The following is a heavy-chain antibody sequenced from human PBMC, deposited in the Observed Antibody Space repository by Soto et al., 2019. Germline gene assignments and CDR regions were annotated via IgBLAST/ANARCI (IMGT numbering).Heavy chain of an antibody. CDR1: GGFI. V-gene: IGHV4-59*12. D-gene: IGHD3-10*01. J-gene: IGHJ5*02. Sequence: SETLSLTCTVSGGFIWGWIRQSPDKGLEWIGYIYNSGRYNYNPSLESRVTISVDTSKNQFSLKLSSVTAADTAVYYCARGRTLLLWFGEVDNWFDTWGQGTLVTVSS. CDR3: ARGRTLLLWFGEVDNWFDT. CDR2: IYNSGRY.